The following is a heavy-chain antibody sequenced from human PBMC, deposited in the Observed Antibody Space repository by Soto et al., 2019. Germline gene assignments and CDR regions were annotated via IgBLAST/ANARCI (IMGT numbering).Heavy chain of an antibody. CDR2: ISYDGSNK. Sequence: SGGSLRLSCAASGFTFSSYAMHWVRQAPGKGLEWVAVISYDGSNKYYADSVKGRFTISRDNSKNTLYLQMNSLRAEDTAVYYCASSPHPPYYDFWSGYYFRWGQGTLVTVSS. CDR1: GFTFSSYA. V-gene: IGHV3-30-3*01. J-gene: IGHJ4*02. CDR3: ASSPHPPYYDFWSGYYFR. D-gene: IGHD3-3*01.